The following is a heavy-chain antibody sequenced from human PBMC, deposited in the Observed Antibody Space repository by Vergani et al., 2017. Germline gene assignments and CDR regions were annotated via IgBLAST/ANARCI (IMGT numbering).Heavy chain of an antibody. CDR2: IRSKAYGGTT. D-gene: IGHD6-19*01. V-gene: IGHV3-49*03. CDR1: GFTFGDYA. Sequence: EVQLVESGGGLVQPGRSLRLSCTASGFTFGDYAMSWFRQAPGKGLEWVGFIRSKAYGGTTEYAASVKGIFTISRDDSKSIAYLQMNSLKTEDTAVYYCTRPGIVAVAGTGGVDYWGQGTLVTVSS. CDR3: TRPGIVAVAGTGGVDY. J-gene: IGHJ4*02.